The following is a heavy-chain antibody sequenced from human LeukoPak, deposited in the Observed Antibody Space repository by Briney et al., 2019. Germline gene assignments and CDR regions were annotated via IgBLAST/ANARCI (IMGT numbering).Heavy chain of an antibody. CDR3: ARDWSITMIVVVRGDY. CDR1: GFTFNDYY. V-gene: IGHV3-11*04. D-gene: IGHD3-22*01. CDR2: ISSSGSTI. Sequence: GGSLRLSCAASGFTFNDYYMSWIRQAPGKGLEWVSYISSSGSTIYYADSVKGRFTISRENAKNSLYLQMNSLRAEDTAVYYCARDWSITMIVVVRGDYWGQGTLVTVSS. J-gene: IGHJ4*02.